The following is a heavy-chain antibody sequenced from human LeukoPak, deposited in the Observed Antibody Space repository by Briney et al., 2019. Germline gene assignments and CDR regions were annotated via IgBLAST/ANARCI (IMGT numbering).Heavy chain of an antibody. Sequence: PSETLSLTRAVYGGAFSGYYWSWIRQPPGKGLEWIGEINHSGSTNYNPSLKSRVTISVDTSKNQFSLKLSSVTAADTAVYYCARVVYNWFDPWGQGTLVTVPS. V-gene: IGHV4-34*01. CDR1: GGAFSGYY. CDR2: INHSGST. J-gene: IGHJ5*02. CDR3: ARVVYNWFDP.